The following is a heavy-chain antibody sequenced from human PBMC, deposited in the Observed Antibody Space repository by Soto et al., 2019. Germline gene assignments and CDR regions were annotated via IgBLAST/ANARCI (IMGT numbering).Heavy chain of an antibody. CDR2: INTGSGNT. Sequence: QVPLVQSGAEVRKPGASVRLSCKTSGYTLTDYIIHWVRQGPGQRLEWMGWINTGSGNTKYSQRFQDRVTLIRVTSATTVYLELSSLTSEDTAVYFCACQGALESNSGWFNPWGQGALVIVSS. J-gene: IGHJ5*02. CDR3: ACQGALESNSGWFNP. D-gene: IGHD6-19*01. CDR1: GYTLTDYI. V-gene: IGHV1-3*04.